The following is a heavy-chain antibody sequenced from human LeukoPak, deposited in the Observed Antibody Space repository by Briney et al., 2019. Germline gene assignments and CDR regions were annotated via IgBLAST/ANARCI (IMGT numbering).Heavy chain of an antibody. CDR3: ATTTVVTPYNWFDP. J-gene: IGHJ5*02. CDR1: GGSFSGYY. CDR2: INHSGST. D-gene: IGHD4-23*01. Sequence: PSETLSLTCAVYGGSFSGYYWSWIRQPPGKGLGWIGEINHSGSTNYNPSFKSRVTISVDTSKNQFSLKLSSVTAADTAVYYCATTTVVTPYNWFDPWGQGTLVTVSS. V-gene: IGHV4-34*01.